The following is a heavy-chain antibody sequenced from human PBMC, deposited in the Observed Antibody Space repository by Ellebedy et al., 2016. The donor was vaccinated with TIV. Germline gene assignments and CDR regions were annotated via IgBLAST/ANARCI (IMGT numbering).Heavy chain of an antibody. J-gene: IGHJ4*02. V-gene: IGHV4-4*07. CDR2: IHSTGSA. D-gene: IGHD3-10*01. CDR3: ARGGPYGTGGDF. Sequence: MPSETLSLTCTVSGGSISPYYWSWIRQPAGKGLEWIGRIHSTGSANYNPSLKSRVTMSVDTSKNQLSLKLSSVTAADTAVFYCARGGPYGTGGDFWGQGTLVTVSS. CDR1: GGSISPYY.